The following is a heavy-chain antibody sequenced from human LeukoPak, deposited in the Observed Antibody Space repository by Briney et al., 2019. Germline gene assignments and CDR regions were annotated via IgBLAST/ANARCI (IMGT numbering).Heavy chain of an antibody. CDR3: ARDLGTMVRGLAHWYFDL. D-gene: IGHD3-10*01. CDR2: IYYSGST. V-gene: IGHV4-30-4*01. Sequence: SQTLSLTCTVSGGSISSGDYYWSWIRQPPGKGLEWIGYIYYSGSTYYNPSLKSRVTISVDTSENQFSLKLSSVTAADTAVYYCARDLGTMVRGLAHWYFDLWGRGTLVTVSS. CDR1: GGSISSGDYY. J-gene: IGHJ2*01.